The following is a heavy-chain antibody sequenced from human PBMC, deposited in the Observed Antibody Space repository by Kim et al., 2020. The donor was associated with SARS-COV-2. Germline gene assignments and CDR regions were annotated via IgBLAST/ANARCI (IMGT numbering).Heavy chain of an antibody. CDR3: ATDNPIVVPAVNYYYYGMDV. D-gene: IGHD2-2*01. CDR1: GYTLTELS. J-gene: IGHJ6*02. CDR2: FDPEDGET. Sequence: ASVKVSCKVSGYTLTELSMHWVRQAPGKGLEWMGGFDPEDGETIYAQKFQGRVTMTEDTSTDTAYMELSSLRSEDTAVYYCATDNPIVVPAVNYYYYGMDVWGQGTTVTVSS. V-gene: IGHV1-24*01.